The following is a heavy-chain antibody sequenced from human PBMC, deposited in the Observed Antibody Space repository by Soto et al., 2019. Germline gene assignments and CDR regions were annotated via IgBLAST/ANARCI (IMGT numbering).Heavy chain of an antibody. CDR1: GYTFTSYG. CDR2: ISAYNGNT. V-gene: IGHV1-18*04. J-gene: IGHJ6*02. CDR3: AKSLLWFGELPIVSGMDV. D-gene: IGHD3-10*01. Sequence: QVQLVQSGAEVKKPGASVKVSCKASGYTFTSYGISWVRQAPGQGLEWMGWISAYNGNTNYAQKLQGRVTMTTDTSTSTAYMELRSLRSDDTAVYYRAKSLLWFGELPIVSGMDVWGQGTTATVSS.